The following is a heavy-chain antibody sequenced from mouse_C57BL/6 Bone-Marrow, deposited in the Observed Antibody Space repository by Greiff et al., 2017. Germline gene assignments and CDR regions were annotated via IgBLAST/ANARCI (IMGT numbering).Heavy chain of an antibody. CDR1: GYTFTSYW. D-gene: IGHD1-1*02. CDR2: IDPSDSYT. Sequence: QVQLQQPGAELVMPGASVKLSCKASGYTFTSYWMHWVKQRPGQGLEWIGEIDPSDSYTNYNQKFKGKSTLTVDKSSSTAYMQLSSLTSEDSAVSYSAGWLAWFAYWGEGTLVTVSA. V-gene: IGHV1-69*01. J-gene: IGHJ3*01. CDR3: AGWLAWFAY.